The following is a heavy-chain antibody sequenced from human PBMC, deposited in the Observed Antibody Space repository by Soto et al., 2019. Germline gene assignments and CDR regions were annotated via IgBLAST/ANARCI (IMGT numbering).Heavy chain of an antibody. D-gene: IGHD3-22*01. CDR3: ARDAGSSGYSRGMSV. CDR1: GYTSTSYD. J-gene: IGHJ6*02. Sequence: GASVKVSCKASGYTSTSYDINWVRQATGQGLEWMGWMNPNIDNTGYAQKFQGRVTMTRNTSISTAYMELSSLRSEDTAVYYCARDAGSSGYSRGMSVWGQGTTVTVSS. V-gene: IGHV1-8*01. CDR2: MNPNIDNT.